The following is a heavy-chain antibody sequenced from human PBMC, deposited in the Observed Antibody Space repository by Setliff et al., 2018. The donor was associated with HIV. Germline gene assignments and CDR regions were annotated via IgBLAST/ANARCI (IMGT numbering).Heavy chain of an antibody. CDR1: GGSFIGSSFQ. CDR3: ARGPPFAY. Sequence: SETLSLTCTVSGGSFIGSSFQSTWIRQTPGKGLEWIADIAYSGTTMYTNYNPSLESRVIISEDTSRDQFFLKLASVTADDTGIYYCARGPPFAYWGQGLLVTVSS. V-gene: IGHV4-39*07. J-gene: IGHJ4*02. CDR2: IAYSGTTMYT.